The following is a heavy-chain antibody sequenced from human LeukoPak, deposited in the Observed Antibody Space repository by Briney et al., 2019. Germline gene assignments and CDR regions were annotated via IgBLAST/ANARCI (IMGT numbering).Heavy chain of an antibody. CDR3: AKDRGTGPRSGGGTLDY. J-gene: IGHJ4*02. CDR1: GFTFDDYT. V-gene: IGHV3-43*01. D-gene: IGHD1/OR15-1a*01. CDR2: ISWDGGST. Sequence: PGGSLRLSCAASGFTFDDYTMHWVRQAPGKGLEWVSLISWDGGSTYYADSVEGRFTISRDNSKNSLYLQMNSLRTEDTALYYCAKDRGTGPRSGGGTLDYWGQGTLVTVSS.